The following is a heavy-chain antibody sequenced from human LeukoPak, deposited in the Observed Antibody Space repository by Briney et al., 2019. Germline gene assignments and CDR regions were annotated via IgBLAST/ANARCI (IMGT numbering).Heavy chain of an antibody. CDR3: GRVLPAAILVFDY. J-gene: IGHJ4*02. CDR1: GFTFSSYW. Sequence: GGSLRLSCAASGFTFSSYWMSWVRQAPGKGLEWVANIKQGGSEKYYVDSVKGRFTVSRDNAKSSLYLQMNSLRVEDTAVYYCGRVLPAAILVFDYWGQGALVTVSS. V-gene: IGHV3-7*04. CDR2: IKQGGSEK. D-gene: IGHD2-2*01.